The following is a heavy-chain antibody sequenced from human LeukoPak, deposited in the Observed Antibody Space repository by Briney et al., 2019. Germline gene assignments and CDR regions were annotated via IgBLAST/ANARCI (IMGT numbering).Heavy chain of an antibody. CDR2: IYTSGST. V-gene: IGHV4-4*07. CDR3: ARGLSCSGDSCYSGWFDP. Sequence: SETLSLTCTVSGGSISSSYWSWIRQPAGKGLEWIGRIYTSGSTNYNPSLKSRVTMSVDTSKNQFSLKLSSVTAADTAVYYCARGLSCSGDSCYSGWFDPWGQGTLVTVSS. CDR1: GGSISSSY. J-gene: IGHJ5*02. D-gene: IGHD2-15*01.